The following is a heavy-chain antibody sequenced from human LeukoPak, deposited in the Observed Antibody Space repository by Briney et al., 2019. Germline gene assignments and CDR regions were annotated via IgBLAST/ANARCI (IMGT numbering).Heavy chain of an antibody. J-gene: IGHJ4*02. CDR1: GGSISSYY. V-gene: IGHV4-59*08. CDR2: IYSSGST. Sequence: PSETLSLTCIVSGGSISSYYWSWIRQPPGKGPEWIGYIYSSGSTDYNPSLKSRATISLDTSNHQFSLKLTSVTAADTAVYYCARHVGIHLRSLYFDYWGQGSLVTVSS. D-gene: IGHD1-14*01. CDR3: ARHVGIHLRSLYFDY.